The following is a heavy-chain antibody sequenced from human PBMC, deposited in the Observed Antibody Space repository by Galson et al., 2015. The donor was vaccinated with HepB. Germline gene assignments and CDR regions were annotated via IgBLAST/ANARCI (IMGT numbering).Heavy chain of an antibody. CDR2: IIPIFGTA. V-gene: IGHV1-69*13. J-gene: IGHJ4*02. CDR3: ARHPPAYYYDSSGLPGSFFDY. Sequence: SVKVSCKASGGTFSRYAISWVRQAPGQGLEWMGGIIPIFGTANYAQKFQGRVTITADESTSTAYMELSSLRSEDTAVYYCARHPPAYYYDSSGLPGSFFDYWGQGTLVTVSS. D-gene: IGHD3-22*01. CDR1: GGTFSRYA.